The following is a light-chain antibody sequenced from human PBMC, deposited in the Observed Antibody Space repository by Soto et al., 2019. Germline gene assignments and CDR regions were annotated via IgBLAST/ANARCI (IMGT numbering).Light chain of an antibody. CDR1: SSTIGTNY. CDR3: ATWDTSLKGVV. CDR2: END. Sequence: QSVLTQPPSVSAAPGQTVTISCSGSSSTIGTNYVSWYQHLPGTTPKLLINENDRRPSGIPDRFSGSKTGTSATLAITGLQTGDEAEYFCATWDTSLKGVVFGGGTQLTVL. J-gene: IGLJ2*01. V-gene: IGLV1-51*01.